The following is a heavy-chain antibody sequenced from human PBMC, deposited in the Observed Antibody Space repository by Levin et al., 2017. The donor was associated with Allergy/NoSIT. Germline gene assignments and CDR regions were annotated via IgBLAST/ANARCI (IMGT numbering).Heavy chain of an antibody. CDR1: GFTFSSYE. Sequence: GGSLRLSCAASGFTFSSYEMNWVRRAPGKGLEWVSYISSTGSTIYSADSVKGRFTISRDHAKNSLYLHMNSLRAEDTAVYYCARQLGNFWSGYNYFDYLGQGTLVTVSS. D-gene: IGHD3-3*01. J-gene: IGHJ4*02. V-gene: IGHV3-48*03. CDR2: ISSTGSTI. CDR3: ARQLGNFWSGYNYFDY.